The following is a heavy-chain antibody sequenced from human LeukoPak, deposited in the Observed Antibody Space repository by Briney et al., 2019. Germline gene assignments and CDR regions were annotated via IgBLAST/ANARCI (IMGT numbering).Heavy chain of an antibody. J-gene: IGHJ6*02. CDR3: ARDQGVGYSYGYGYYYYGMDV. CDR1: GFTFTSSA. V-gene: IGHV1-58*01. CDR2: IVVGSGNT. Sequence: SVKVSCKASGFTFTSSAVQWVRQARGQRLEWIGWIVVGSGNTNYTQKFQERVTITRDMSTSTAYMELSSLRSEDTAVYYCARDQGVGYSYGYGYYYYGMDVWGQGTTVTVSS. D-gene: IGHD5-18*01.